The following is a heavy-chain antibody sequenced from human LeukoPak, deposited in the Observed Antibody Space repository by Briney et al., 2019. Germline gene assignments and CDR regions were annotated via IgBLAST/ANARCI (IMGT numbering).Heavy chain of an antibody. J-gene: IGHJ3*02. CDR1: VYTFTRYD. CDR2: MNPNCCNT. Sequence: GASEKVSCKASVYTFTRYDIQGVPPPTAKGLEWMGWMNPNCCNTGYAQKFQGRDTMTSNTSISTAYMELGSLRSEDTAVYYCATRVVGYCSGGSCPDDAFDIWGQGTMVTVSS. V-gene: IGHV1-8*01. CDR3: ATRVVGYCSGGSCPDDAFDI. D-gene: IGHD2-15*01.